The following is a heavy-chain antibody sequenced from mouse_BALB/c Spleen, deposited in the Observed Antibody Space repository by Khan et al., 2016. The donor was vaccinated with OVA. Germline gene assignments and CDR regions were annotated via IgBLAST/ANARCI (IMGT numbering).Heavy chain of an antibody. CDR2: ISSGGST. CDR1: GFTFSNYA. V-gene: IGHV5-6-5*01. Sequence: EVNLVESGGGSVKPGGSLKVSCAASGFTFSNYAMSWVRQTTEKRLEWVASISSGGSTYYPDSVKGRFTISRDNARNILYLQMSSLRAEDTAMYYCARDYWFVYWGQGTLVTVS. CDR3: ARDYWFVY. J-gene: IGHJ3*01.